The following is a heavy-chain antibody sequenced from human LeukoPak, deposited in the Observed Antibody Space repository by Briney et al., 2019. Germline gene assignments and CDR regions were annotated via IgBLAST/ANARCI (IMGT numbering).Heavy chain of an antibody. CDR1: GGSISSYY. Sequence: PSETLSLTCIVSGGSISSYYWSWIRQPAGKGLEWIGRIYTSGSTNYNPSLKSRVTMSVDTSKNQFSLKLSSVTAADTAVYYCARDGWELLRGGWFDPWGQGTLVTVSS. J-gene: IGHJ5*02. CDR2: IYTSGST. D-gene: IGHD1-26*01. V-gene: IGHV4-4*07. CDR3: ARDGWELLRGGWFDP.